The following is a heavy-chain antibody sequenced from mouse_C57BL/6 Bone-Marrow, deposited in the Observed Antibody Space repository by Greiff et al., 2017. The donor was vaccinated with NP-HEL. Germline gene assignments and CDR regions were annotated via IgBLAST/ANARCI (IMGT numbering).Heavy chain of an antibody. V-gene: IGHV1-64*01. D-gene: IGHD1-1*01. CDR2: IHPNSGST. CDR1: GYTFTSYW. J-gene: IGHJ4*01. CDR3: ARWGDYYGSSHYYAMDY. Sequence: QVQLKQPGAELVKPGASVKLSCKASGYTFTSYWMHWVKQRPGQGLEWIGMIHPNSGSTNYNEKFKSKATLTVDKSSSTAYMQLSSLTSEDSAVYYCARWGDYYGSSHYYAMDYWGQGTSVTVSS.